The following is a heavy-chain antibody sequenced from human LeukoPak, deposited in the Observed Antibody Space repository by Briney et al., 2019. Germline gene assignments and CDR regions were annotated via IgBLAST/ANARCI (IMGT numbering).Heavy chain of an antibody. CDR2: INHSGST. Sequence: PSETLSLTCAVYSGSFSGYYWTWIRQPPGKGLEWIGEINHSGSTNYNPSLKSRVTISVDTSKNQFSLKVRSVTAADTAVYSCARGSDSSPGYYYGLDVWGQGTTVTVSS. V-gene: IGHV4-34*01. CDR3: ARGSDSSPGYYYGLDV. CDR1: SGSFSGYY. D-gene: IGHD6-13*01. J-gene: IGHJ6*02.